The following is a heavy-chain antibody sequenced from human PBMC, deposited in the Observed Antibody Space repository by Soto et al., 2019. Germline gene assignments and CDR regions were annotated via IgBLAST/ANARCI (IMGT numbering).Heavy chain of an antibody. V-gene: IGHV1-46*01. Sequence: ASVKVSCKASGYTFTMHYMHWVRQAPGQGLEWMGMINPGDGNADYAQRFQDRFTMTRDTSTSTVYMELSSLRSDDTAVYYCTTLTSSNFDYWGQGTLVTVSS. J-gene: IGHJ4*02. CDR1: GYTFTMHY. CDR2: INPGDGNA. CDR3: TTLTSSNFDY. D-gene: IGHD2-2*01.